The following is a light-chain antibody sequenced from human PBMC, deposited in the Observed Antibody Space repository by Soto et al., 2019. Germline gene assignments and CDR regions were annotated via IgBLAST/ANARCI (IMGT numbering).Light chain of an antibody. J-gene: IGKJ1*01. CDR2: DTS. V-gene: IGKV3-15*01. CDR3: QQYGGSPGT. Sequence: MVMTHSPATLSVSPGERSTISVGASQSVSSKLAWYQQKPGQAPRLLIYDTSTRATGIPARFSGSGSGTDFTLTISRLEPEDLAVYYCQQYGGSPGTFGQGTKVDIK. CDR1: QSVSSK.